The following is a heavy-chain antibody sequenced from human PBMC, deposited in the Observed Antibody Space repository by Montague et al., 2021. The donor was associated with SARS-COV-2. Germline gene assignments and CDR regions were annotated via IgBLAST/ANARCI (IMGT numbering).Heavy chain of an antibody. J-gene: IGHJ4*02. CDR1: GGSISGYY. CDR2: IYYSGST. CDR3: ARGFDY. Sequence: SETLSLTCTVSGGSISGYYWSWIRQPPGKGLEWIGYIYYSGSTNYNPSLKSRVTISVDTSKNQFSLNLSSVTAADTAVYYCARGFDYWGQGTLVTVSS. V-gene: IGHV4-59*01.